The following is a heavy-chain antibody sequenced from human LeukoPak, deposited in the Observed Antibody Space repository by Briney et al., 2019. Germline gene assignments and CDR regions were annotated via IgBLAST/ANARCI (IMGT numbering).Heavy chain of an antibody. V-gene: IGHV1-69*01. CDR1: GGTFSSYA. D-gene: IGHD6-19*01. CDR2: IIPIFGTA. CDR3: ARDLGSSGRFDY. Sequence: EASAKVSCKASGGTFSSYAISWVRQAPGQGLEWMGGIIPIFGTANYAQKFQGRVTITADESTSTAYMELSSLRSEDTAVYYCARDLGSSGRFDYWGQGTLVTVSS. J-gene: IGHJ4*02.